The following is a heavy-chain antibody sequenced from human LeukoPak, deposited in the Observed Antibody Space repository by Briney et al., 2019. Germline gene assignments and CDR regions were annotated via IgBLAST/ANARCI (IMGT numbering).Heavy chain of an antibody. V-gene: IGHV4-59*08. D-gene: IGHD6-13*01. Sequence: SETLSLTCTVSGGSVTDYYWSWIRQSPGKGLEWIGYIYYTGTSYNPSLKSRVTISVDTSKNQFSLKLSSVTAADTAVYYCARLRVAAAAYDYWGQGTLVTVSS. CDR2: IYYTGT. CDR3: ARLRVAAAAYDY. J-gene: IGHJ4*02. CDR1: GGSVTDYY.